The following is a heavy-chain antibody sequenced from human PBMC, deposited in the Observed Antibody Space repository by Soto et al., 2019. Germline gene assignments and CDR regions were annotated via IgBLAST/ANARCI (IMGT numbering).Heavy chain of an antibody. V-gene: IGHV4-61*05. CDR3: ARAKAPLYSSSWYWFDP. Sequence: PSETLSLTCTVSGGSISSGNYYWGGIRQPPGKGLEWIGYISYSGSTNYNPSLKSRVTISVDTSKNQFSLKLSSVTAADTAVYYCARAKAPLYSSSWYWFDPWGQGTLVTVSS. CDR2: ISYSGST. CDR1: GGSISSGNYY. D-gene: IGHD6-13*01. J-gene: IGHJ5*02.